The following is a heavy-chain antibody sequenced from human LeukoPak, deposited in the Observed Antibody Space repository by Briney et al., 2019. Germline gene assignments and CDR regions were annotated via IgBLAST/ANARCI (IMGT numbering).Heavy chain of an antibody. CDR2: ISSNGGGT. J-gene: IGHJ6*02. CDR1: GFTFSSYA. D-gene: IGHD2-15*01. V-gene: IGHV3-64*01. CDR3: ARGYCSGGSCHTHYYYGMDV. Sequence: GGSLRLSCAASGFTFSSYAMHWVRQAPGKGLEYVSAISSNGGGTYYANSVKGRFTISRDNSKNTLYLQMGSLRAEDMAVYYCARGYCSGGSCHTHYYYGMDVWGQGTTVTVSS.